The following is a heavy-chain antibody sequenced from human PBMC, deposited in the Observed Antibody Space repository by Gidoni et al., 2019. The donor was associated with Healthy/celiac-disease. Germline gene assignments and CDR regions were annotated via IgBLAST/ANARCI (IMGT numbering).Heavy chain of an antibody. CDR3: AMGGGDILGNYYYGMDV. D-gene: IGHD1-26*01. V-gene: IGHV3-33*01. Sequence: QVQLVESGGGVVQPGRSLRLSCAASGFTFSSYGMHWVRQAPGKGLEWVAVIWYDGSNKYYADSVKGRFTISRDNSKNTLYLQMNSLRAEDTAVYYCAMGGGDILGNYYYGMDVWGQGTTVTVSS. CDR1: GFTFSSYG. J-gene: IGHJ6*02. CDR2: IWYDGSNK.